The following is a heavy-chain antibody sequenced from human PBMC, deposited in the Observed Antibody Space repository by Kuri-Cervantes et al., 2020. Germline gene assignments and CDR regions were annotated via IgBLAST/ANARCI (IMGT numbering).Heavy chain of an antibody. J-gene: IGHJ6*03. CDR3: ALRGTRGPRGYMDV. V-gene: IGHV3-15*01. CDR2: IKSKTDGGTT. Sequence: GESLKISCAASGFTFSHAWMSWVRQAPGKGLEWVGRIKSKTDGGTTDYAAPVQGRFTISRDNPKNTLYLQMGSLRAEDAAVYYCALRGTRGPRGYMDVWGKGTTVTVSS. D-gene: IGHD1-14*01. CDR1: GFTFSHAW.